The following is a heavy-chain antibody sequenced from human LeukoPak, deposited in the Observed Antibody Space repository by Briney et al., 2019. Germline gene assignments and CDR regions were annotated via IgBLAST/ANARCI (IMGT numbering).Heavy chain of an antibody. CDR3: ARGVSYDYVWGSYRYTDASDY. CDR1: GFTFSSYS. D-gene: IGHD3-16*02. J-gene: IGHJ4*02. V-gene: IGHV3-48*01. Sequence: PGGSLRLSCAASGFTFSSYSMNWVRQAPGKGLEWVSYISSSSSTIYYADSVKGRFTISRDNAKNSLYLQMNSLRAEDTAVYYCARGVSYDYVWGSYRYTDASDYWGQGTLVTVSS. CDR2: ISSSSSTI.